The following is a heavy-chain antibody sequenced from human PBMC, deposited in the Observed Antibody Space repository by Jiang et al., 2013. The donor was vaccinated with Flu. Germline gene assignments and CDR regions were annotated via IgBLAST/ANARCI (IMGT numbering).Heavy chain of an antibody. CDR1: GFTFSSYS. D-gene: IGHD1-26*01. J-gene: IGHJ4*02. CDR2: ISSSSSYI. Sequence: AASGFTFSSYSMNWVRQAPGKGLEWVSSISSSSSYIYYADSVKGRFTISRDNAKNSLYLQMNSLRAEDTAVYYCARGSGSFDYWGQGTLVTVSS. V-gene: IGHV3-21*01. CDR3: ARGSGSFDY.